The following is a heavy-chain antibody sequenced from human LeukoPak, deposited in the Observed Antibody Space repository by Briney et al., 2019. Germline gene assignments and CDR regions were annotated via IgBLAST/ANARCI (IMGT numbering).Heavy chain of an antibody. Sequence: SETLSLTCTVSGGSISSYYWSWIRQPPGKGLEWIGYIYYSGSTNYNPSLKSRVTISVDTSKNQFSLKLSSVTAADTAVYYCASYYYDSSGYYYIQYFQHWGQGTLVTVSS. CDR2: IYYSGST. V-gene: IGHV4-59*12. CDR3: ASYYYDSSGYYYIQYFQH. J-gene: IGHJ1*01. CDR1: GGSISSYY. D-gene: IGHD3-22*01.